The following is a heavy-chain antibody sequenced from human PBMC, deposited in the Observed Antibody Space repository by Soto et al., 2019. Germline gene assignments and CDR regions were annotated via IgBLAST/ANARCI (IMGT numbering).Heavy chain of an antibody. Sequence: EVQLVESGGGLVQPGGSLRLACAASGFTLSAYSMNWVRQAPGKGLEWISFINSGSDTIYYGDSVKGRFTISSDNAKNALYLQMNSLRDDDTAVYYCARPHLDRPTYYGLDVWGQGTTVTVSS. D-gene: IGHD3-16*01. CDR2: INSGSDTI. V-gene: IGHV3-48*02. CDR3: ARPHLDRPTYYGLDV. J-gene: IGHJ6*02. CDR1: GFTLSAYS.